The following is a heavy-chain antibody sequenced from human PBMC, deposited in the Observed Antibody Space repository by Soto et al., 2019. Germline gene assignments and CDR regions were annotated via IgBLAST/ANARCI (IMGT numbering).Heavy chain of an antibody. V-gene: IGHV4-34*01. J-gene: IGHJ4*02. CDR3: ARGRGFGGWFGSRFDY. Sequence: QVQLQQWGAGLLKPSETLSLTCAVYGGSFSGYYWSWIRQPPGKGLEWIGEINHSGSTNYTPSLKSRVTISVDTSKNQFSLKLSSVTAADTAVYYCARGRGFGGWFGSRFDYWGQGTLVTVSS. CDR2: INHSGST. CDR1: GGSFSGYY. D-gene: IGHD3-10*01.